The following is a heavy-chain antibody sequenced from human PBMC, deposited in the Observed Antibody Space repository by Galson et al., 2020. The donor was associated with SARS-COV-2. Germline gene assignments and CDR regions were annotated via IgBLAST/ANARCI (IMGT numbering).Heavy chain of an antibody. CDR3: TRGRQGVVPSPVLGLRPFYSYYYMDV. J-gene: IGHJ6*03. CDR1: GGSFSGHS. V-gene: IGHV4-34*01. CDR2: IKFGGDT. Sequence: SQTLSLTCAVYGGSFSGHSWTWIRQAPGKGLEWIGEIKFGGDTNYSPSLRGRVTLSVDTSKNQFSLKLTSLSAADTAVYFCTRGRQGVVPSPVLGLRPFYSYYYMDVWGKGTSVTVAS. D-gene: IGHD2-2*01.